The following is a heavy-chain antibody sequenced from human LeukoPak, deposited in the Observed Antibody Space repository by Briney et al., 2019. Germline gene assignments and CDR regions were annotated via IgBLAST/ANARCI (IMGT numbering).Heavy chain of an antibody. V-gene: IGHV3-74*01. CDR3: ARGSCSSTSCYYYFDY. Sequence: GGSLRLSCAASGFTFTSYWMHWVRQAPGKGPVWVSRINHDGSDTAYADSVEGRFTISRDNTENTLYLQMNSLRAEDTAVYYCARGSCSSTSCYYYFDYWGQGTLVTVPS. CDR2: INHDGSDT. J-gene: IGHJ4*02. D-gene: IGHD2-2*01. CDR1: GFTFTSYW.